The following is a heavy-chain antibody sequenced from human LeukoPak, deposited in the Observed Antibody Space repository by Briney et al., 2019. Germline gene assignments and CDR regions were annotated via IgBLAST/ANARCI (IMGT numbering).Heavy chain of an antibody. D-gene: IGHD3-3*01. Sequence: ASVKVSCKASGYTFTGYYMHWVRQAPGQGLEWMGWINPNSGGTNYAQKFQGRVTMTRDTSISTAYMELSRLRSDDTAVYYCARVKTLEWLLYVSFDYWGQGTLVTVSS. V-gene: IGHV1-2*02. CDR1: GYTFTGYY. J-gene: IGHJ4*02. CDR2: INPNSGGT. CDR3: ARVKTLEWLLYVSFDY.